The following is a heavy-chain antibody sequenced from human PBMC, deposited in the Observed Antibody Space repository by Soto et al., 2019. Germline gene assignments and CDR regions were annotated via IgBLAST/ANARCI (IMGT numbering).Heavy chain of an antibody. Sequence: GGSLRLSCAASGFTFSSYGMHWVRQAPGKGLEWVAVICDDGSNTYYADSVKGRFTISRDNSKNTLYLQMNSLRAEDTAVYYCARELYLGELSLNYWGQGTMVTVSS. V-gene: IGHV3-33*01. J-gene: IGHJ4*02. CDR3: ARELYLGELSLNY. D-gene: IGHD3-16*02. CDR2: ICDDGSNT. CDR1: GFTFSSYG.